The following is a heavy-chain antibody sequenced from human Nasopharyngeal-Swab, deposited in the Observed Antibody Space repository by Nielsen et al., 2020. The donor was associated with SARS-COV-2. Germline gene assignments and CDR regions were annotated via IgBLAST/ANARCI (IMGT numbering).Heavy chain of an antibody. CDR3: ARAYLVRLGELDY. D-gene: IGHD3-16*01. CDR1: GYTFTSYD. V-gene: IGHV1-8*01. CDR2: MNPNSGNT. Sequence: ASVKVSCKASGYTFTSYDINWVRQATGQGLEWMGWMNPNSGNTGYAQKFQGRVTMTRNTSISTAYMELSSLRAEDTAVYYCARAYLVRLGELDYWGQGTLVTVSS. J-gene: IGHJ4*02.